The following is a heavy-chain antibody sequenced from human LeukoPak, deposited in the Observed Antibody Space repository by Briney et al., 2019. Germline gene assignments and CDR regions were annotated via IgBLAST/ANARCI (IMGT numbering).Heavy chain of an antibody. CDR2: ISGSGGNT. CDR3: ARHSRGRWYVFDY. D-gene: IGHD6-13*01. Sequence: GGSLRLSCAASGFRFSNYWMSWVRQAPVKGLEWVSGISGSGGNTYYADSVKGRFTISRDNSNNTLYLQMNSLRAEDTAVYYCARHSRGRWYVFDYWGQGTLVTVSS. V-gene: IGHV3-23*01. J-gene: IGHJ4*02. CDR1: GFRFSNYW.